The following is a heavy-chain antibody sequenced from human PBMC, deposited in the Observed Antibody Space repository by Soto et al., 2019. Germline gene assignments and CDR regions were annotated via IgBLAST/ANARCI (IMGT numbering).Heavy chain of an antibody. CDR1: GFTFSSYA. Sequence: GGSLRLSCAASGFTFSSYAMSWVRQAPGKRLEWVSAISGSGGSTYYADSVKGRFTISRDNSKNTLYLQMNSLRAEDTAVYYCAKDTQDIVVVPAATADYWGQGTLVTVSS. J-gene: IGHJ4*02. D-gene: IGHD2-2*01. V-gene: IGHV3-23*01. CDR2: ISGSGGST. CDR3: AKDTQDIVVVPAATADY.